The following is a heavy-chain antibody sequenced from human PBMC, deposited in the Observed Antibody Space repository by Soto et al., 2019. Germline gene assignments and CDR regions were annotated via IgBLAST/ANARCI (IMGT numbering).Heavy chain of an antibody. CDR1: RFTISGHC. CDR3: AKFLLWSSGVDSWFDP. J-gene: IGHJ5*02. Sequence: GVSMRVSCAAARFTISGHCRHWVRQNPGKGLEWLAVISYDGSDKFYGDSVKGRFTISRDNSKNTLFLQVNSLSEEDTAVYYCAKFLLWSSGVDSWFDPWGLGTLVTVSS. D-gene: IGHD6-25*01. CDR2: ISYDGSDK. V-gene: IGHV3-30*18.